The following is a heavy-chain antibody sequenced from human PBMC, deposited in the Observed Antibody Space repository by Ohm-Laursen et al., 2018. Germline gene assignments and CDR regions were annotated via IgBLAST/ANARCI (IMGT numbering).Heavy chain of an antibody. J-gene: IGHJ4*02. V-gene: IGHV3-23*01. CDR2: ISANGVTT. Sequence: SLRLSCAASGFTFSSYAMSWVRQPPGKGLEWVSTISANGVTTWYADSVKGRFTIFRDNPETTVFLQLNSLRVDDTAVYYCARAGYCSGGACYSGAVDYWGQGTLVTVSS. D-gene: IGHD2-15*01. CDR3: ARAGYCSGGACYSGAVDY. CDR1: GFTFSSYA.